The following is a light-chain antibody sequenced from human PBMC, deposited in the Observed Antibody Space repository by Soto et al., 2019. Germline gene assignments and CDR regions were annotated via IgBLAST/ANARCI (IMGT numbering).Light chain of an antibody. V-gene: IGLV2-14*01. CDR2: EVS. Sequence: QSALTQPASVSGSPGQSITISCTGTSSDVGGYNYVSWYQQHPGKAPKLMIYEVSNRPSGVSNRFSGSKSGNTASLTISGLQAEDEAEYYCSSYTSSSTLAFYVFGTGTKLTVL. J-gene: IGLJ1*01. CDR3: SSYTSSSTLAFYV. CDR1: SSDVGGYNY.